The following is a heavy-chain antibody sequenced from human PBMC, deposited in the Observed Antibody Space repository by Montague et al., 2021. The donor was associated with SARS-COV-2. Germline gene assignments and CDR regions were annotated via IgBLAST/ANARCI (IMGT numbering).Heavy chain of an antibody. CDR3: ATQEDPSGWIPGPLDF. J-gene: IGHJ4*02. V-gene: IGHV4-39*01. D-gene: IGHD6-19*01. Sequence: DTLSLPFPFSGGSLSRSSYYWAWIRQPPGKGLEWIGSIYYRGSTYYNPSLKSRVFISVDTSKNQLSLTLTSVTAADTAVYYCATQEDPSGWIPGPLDFWGRGTLLSVSS. CDR2: IYYRGST. CDR1: GGSLSRSSYY.